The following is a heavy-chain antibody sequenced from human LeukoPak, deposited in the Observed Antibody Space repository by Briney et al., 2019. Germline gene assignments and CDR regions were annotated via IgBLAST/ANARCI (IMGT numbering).Heavy chain of an antibody. CDR1: GFTFSSYA. J-gene: IGHJ4*02. D-gene: IGHD1-1*01. Sequence: GGSLRLSCAASGFTFSSYAMSWVRQAPGKGLEWVSAISGSGGSTYYADSVKGRFTISADKSITTAYLQWKSLKASDTAMYYCARRLGTGTPDYWGQGTLVIVSS. CDR2: ISGSGGST. V-gene: IGHV3-23*01. CDR3: ARRLGTGTPDY.